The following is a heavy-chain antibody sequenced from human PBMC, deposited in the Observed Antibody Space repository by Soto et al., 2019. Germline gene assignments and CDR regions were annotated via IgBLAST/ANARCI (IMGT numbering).Heavy chain of an antibody. CDR1: GFTVSSNY. CDR2: IYSGGST. D-gene: IGHD5-18*01. Sequence: EVQLVESGGGLVQPGGSLRLSCAASGFTVSSNYMSWVRQAPGKGLEWVSVIYSGGSTYYADSMKGRFTISRDNSKNTLYLQMNSLRAEDTAVYYCAAERERGYSYGCHFDYWGQGTLVTVSS. J-gene: IGHJ4*02. V-gene: IGHV3-66*01. CDR3: AAERERGYSYGCHFDY.